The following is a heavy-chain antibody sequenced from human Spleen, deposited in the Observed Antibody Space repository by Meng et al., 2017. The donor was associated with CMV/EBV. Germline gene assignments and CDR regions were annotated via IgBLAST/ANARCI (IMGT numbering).Heavy chain of an antibody. CDR3: AKDRGWVAVAGTGCFDY. V-gene: IGHV3-30*18. Sequence: GGSLRLSCAASGFTFSSYGMHWVRQAPGEGLEWVAVISSDGTTKYYADAVKGRFTISRDNSKNTLHLQMSSLRAEDTAVYYCAKDRGWVAVAGTGCFDYWGQGTLVTVSS. J-gene: IGHJ4*02. D-gene: IGHD6-19*01. CDR2: ISSDGTTK. CDR1: GFTFSSYG.